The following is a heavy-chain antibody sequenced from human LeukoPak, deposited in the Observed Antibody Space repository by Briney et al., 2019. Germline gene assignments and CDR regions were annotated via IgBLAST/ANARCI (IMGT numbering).Heavy chain of an antibody. CDR3: ASLSELVTDFDY. D-gene: IGHD6-6*01. CDR1: GYTFTTYD. J-gene: IGHJ4*02. CDR2: MNPNSGNT. Sequence: GASVKVSCKASGYTFTTYDINWVRQATGQGLEWMGWMNPNSGNTGYAQKFQGRVTMTTNTSINTAYMELSRLRSDDTAVYYCASLSELVTDFDYWSQGTLVTVSS. V-gene: IGHV1-8*01.